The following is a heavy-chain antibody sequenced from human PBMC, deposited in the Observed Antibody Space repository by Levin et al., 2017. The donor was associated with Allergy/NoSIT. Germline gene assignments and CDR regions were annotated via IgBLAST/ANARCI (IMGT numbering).Heavy chain of an antibody. V-gene: IGHV3-30*05. CDR3: AALGSFDC. D-gene: IGHD3-16*01. Sequence: GGSLRLSCTASGLSFPDYGVHWVRQAPDKGLEWVAIITSDGSHKYYADSVRGRFTISRDNSRNTLYLEMNSLRVEDTAVYFCAALGSFDCWGLGTLVTVSS. J-gene: IGHJ4*02. CDR1: GLSFPDYG. CDR2: ITSDGSHK.